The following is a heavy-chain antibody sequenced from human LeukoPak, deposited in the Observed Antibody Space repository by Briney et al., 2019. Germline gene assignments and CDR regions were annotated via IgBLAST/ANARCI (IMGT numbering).Heavy chain of an antibody. CDR3: APYSPGDY. D-gene: IGHD3-16*01. V-gene: IGHV3-23*01. Sequence: GGSLRLSCAASGFTFNTYTMNWVRQAPGKGLEWVSAISGSGGSTYYADSVKGRFTISRDNSKNTLYLQMNSLRAEDTAVYYCAPYSPGDYWGQGTLVTVSS. CDR2: ISGSGGST. J-gene: IGHJ4*02. CDR1: GFTFNTYT.